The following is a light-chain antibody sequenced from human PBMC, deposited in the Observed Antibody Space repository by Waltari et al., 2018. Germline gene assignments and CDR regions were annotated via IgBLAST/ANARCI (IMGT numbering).Light chain of an antibody. J-gene: IGKJ1*01. CDR3: QQYNNWLWT. CDR1: QSVSSN. CDR2: GAS. Sequence: EIVMTPSPATLSVSPGERATLPCRASQSVSSNLAWYQQKPGQAPRLLIYGASTRATGIPARFSGSGSGTEFTLTISSLQSEDFAVYYCQQYNNWLWTFGQGTKVEIK. V-gene: IGKV3-15*01.